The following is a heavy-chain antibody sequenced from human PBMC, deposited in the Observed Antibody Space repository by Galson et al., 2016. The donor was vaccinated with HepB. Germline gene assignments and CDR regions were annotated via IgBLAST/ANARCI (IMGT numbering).Heavy chain of an antibody. CDR2: ISHDAIHT. V-gene: IGHV3-30*14. D-gene: IGHD3-3*01. CDR1: GFTFSDYP. CDR3: ASLRFKGFDL. Sequence: SLRLSCATSGFTFSDYPMYWIRQAPGEGLEWVARISHDAIHTSYADSLKGRFTISRDNSKNTLYLQMNSLRAEDTAVYYCASLRFKGFDLWGRGTLVTVSS. J-gene: IGHJ2*01.